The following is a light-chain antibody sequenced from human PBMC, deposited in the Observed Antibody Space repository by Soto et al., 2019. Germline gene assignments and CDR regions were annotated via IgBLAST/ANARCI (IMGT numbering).Light chain of an antibody. CDR2: GNS. Sequence: QPVLTQPPPVSGAPGQRVTISCTGSSSNIGAGYDVHWYQQLPGTAPKLLIYGNSNRRSGVPDRFSGSKSGTSASLAISGLQAEDEADYYCQSYDSSLSGWVFGGGTKLTVL. V-gene: IGLV1-40*01. J-gene: IGLJ3*02. CDR1: SSNIGAGYD. CDR3: QSYDSSLSGWV.